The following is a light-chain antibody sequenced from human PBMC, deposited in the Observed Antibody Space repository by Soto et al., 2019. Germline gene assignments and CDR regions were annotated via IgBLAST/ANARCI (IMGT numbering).Light chain of an antibody. Sequence: EIVLTQSPATLSLSPGERATLSCRARQSVSSYLAWYQQKPGQAPRLLIYDASNRATGIPARFSGSGSGTDFTLTISSLEPEDFEVYYCQQRSNSELTFGEATKVEIK. CDR3: QQRSNSELT. V-gene: IGKV3-11*01. CDR2: DAS. CDR1: QSVSSY. J-gene: IGKJ4*01.